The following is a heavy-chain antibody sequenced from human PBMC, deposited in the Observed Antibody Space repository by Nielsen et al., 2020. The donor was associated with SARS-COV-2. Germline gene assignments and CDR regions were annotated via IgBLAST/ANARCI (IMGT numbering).Heavy chain of an antibody. CDR3: ARGGFGELLIVGAFDI. V-gene: IGHV4-30-4*01. CDR1: GGSISSGDYY. CDR2: IYYSGST. J-gene: IGHJ3*02. Sequence: SETLSLTCTVSGGSISSGDYYWSWIRQPPGKGLEWIGYIYYSGSTYYNPSLKSRVTISVDTSKNQFSLKLSSVTAADTAVYYCARGGFGELLIVGAFDIWGQGTMVT. D-gene: IGHD3-10*01.